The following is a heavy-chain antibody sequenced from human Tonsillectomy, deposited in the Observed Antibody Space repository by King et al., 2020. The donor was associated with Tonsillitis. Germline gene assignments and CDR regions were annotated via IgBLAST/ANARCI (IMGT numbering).Heavy chain of an antibody. CDR2: MNPNRGNT. CDR3: ARIHGSSARYDAFEI. J-gene: IGHJ3*02. Sequence: VQLVHSGAEVKKPGASVKVSCTASGYTFTSSDINWVRTATGKGLVWMGCMNPNRGNTGHAQKFQGSVTMTRNTSISTAYMELSRLRSEDTAVYYCARIHGSSARYDAFEIWGQGTMVTVSS. D-gene: IGHD6-6*01. V-gene: IGHV1-8*01. CDR1: GYTFTSSD.